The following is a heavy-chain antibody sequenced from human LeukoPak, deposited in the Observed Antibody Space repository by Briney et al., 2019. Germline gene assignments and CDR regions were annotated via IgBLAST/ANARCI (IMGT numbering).Heavy chain of an antibody. J-gene: IGHJ5*02. CDR1: GFTFSSYG. CDR2: ISYDGSNK. CDR3: AKGWAPGYSSGWTGCDP. V-gene: IGHV3-30*18. D-gene: IGHD6-19*01. Sequence: QAGGSLRLSCAASGFTFSSYGIHWVRQAPGKGLEWVAVISYDGSNKYYADCVKGRFTTSRDNSKNTLYLQMNRLRAEDTAVYYCAKGWAPGYSSGWTGCDPWGQGTLVTVSS.